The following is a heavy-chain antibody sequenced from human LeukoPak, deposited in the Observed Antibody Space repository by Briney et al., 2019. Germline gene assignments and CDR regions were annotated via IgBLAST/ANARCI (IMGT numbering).Heavy chain of an antibody. CDR2: ISWDSGSI. D-gene: IGHD2-2*01. Sequence: GRSLRLSCAASGFTFDEYAMYWVRLPPGKGLEWGSGISWDSGSIGYADSVKGRFTISRDNAKNSLYLQMNSLRAEDTALYYCTKARYCSSAPCPFDYWGQGTLVTVSS. CDR3: TKARYCSSAPCPFDY. CDR1: GFTFDEYA. J-gene: IGHJ4*02. V-gene: IGHV3-9*01.